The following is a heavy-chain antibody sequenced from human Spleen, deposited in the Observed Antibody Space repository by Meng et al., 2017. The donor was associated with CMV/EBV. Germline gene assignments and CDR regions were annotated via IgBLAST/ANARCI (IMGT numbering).Heavy chain of an antibody. J-gene: IGHJ6*02. Sequence: GESLKISCATSGFTFSSYSMNWVRQAPGKGLEWVSSCTSVTDSTHYADSVRGRFTISRDNAKNSLYLQMNSLRAEDTAVYYCARSSSGDRYYYYYGMDVWGQGTTVTVSS. D-gene: IGHD6-6*01. CDR3: ARSSSGDRYYYYYGMDV. V-gene: IGHV3-21*01. CDR1: GFTFSSYS. CDR2: CTSVTDST.